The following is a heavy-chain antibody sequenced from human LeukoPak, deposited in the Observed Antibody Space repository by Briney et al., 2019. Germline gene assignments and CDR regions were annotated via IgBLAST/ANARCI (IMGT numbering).Heavy chain of an antibody. CDR3: ARAEWSNWYFDL. CDR1: GFTFSTYW. Sequence: GGSLRLSCAASGFTFSTYWMNWARQAPGKGREWVTNIKQDGSEKYCVDSVMGLFTLSRDSAKNSLYLQMNSLGAEDTAVYYCARAEWSNWYFDLWGGGTLVTVSA. J-gene: IGHJ2*01. V-gene: IGHV3-7*03. D-gene: IGHD3-3*01. CDR2: IKQDGSEK.